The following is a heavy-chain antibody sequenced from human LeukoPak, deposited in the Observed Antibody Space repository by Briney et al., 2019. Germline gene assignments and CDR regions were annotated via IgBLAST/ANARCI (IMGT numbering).Heavy chain of an antibody. CDR1: GFTFSSYA. V-gene: IGHV3-23*01. J-gene: IGHJ4*02. D-gene: IGHD2/OR15-2a*01. Sequence: GGSLRLPCAASGFTFSSYAMSWVRQAPGKGLEWVSAISGSGGSTYYADSVRGRFTISRDNSKNTLYLQMNSLRAEDTAVYYCANPELLWNYWGQGTPVTVSS. CDR2: ISGSGGST. CDR3: ANPELLWNY.